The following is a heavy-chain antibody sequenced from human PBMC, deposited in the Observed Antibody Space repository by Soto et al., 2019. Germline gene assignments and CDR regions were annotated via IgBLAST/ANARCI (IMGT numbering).Heavy chain of an antibody. V-gene: IGHV3-48*02. CDR3: ARETGLRSSGWSYYLDF. Sequence: EVQLVESGGGMVQPGGSLRVSCAASGFTLSSYSMHWVRQAPGKGLGWVSYISGSGGTIYYADSVKGRFTISRDNAKNSLSVQMNSLRDEDTAVSFCARETGLRSSGWSYYLDFWGQGTRVTVSS. J-gene: IGHJ4*02. CDR2: ISGSGGTI. CDR1: GFTLSSYS. D-gene: IGHD6-19*01.